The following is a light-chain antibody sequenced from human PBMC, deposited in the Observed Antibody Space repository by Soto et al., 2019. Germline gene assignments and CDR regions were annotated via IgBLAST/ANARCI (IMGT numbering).Light chain of an antibody. CDR3: QQYSNWPRT. CDR1: LSVGSN. CDR2: GAS. V-gene: IGKV3-15*01. Sequence: ETAMAQSPATLSLSPGERATLSCRASLSVGSNLAWYQQKPGQAPRLLIYGASTRATGIPARFSGSGFATEFTLTISSLQSEDFAVYYCQQYSNWPRTFGQGTKVEIK. J-gene: IGKJ1*01.